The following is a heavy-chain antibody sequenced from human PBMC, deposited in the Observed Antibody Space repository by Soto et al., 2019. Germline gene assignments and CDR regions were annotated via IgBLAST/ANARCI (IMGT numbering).Heavy chain of an antibody. J-gene: IGHJ4*02. CDR2: IYYSGST. V-gene: IGHV4-31*02. CDR1: GGSISSGVYY. D-gene: IGHD2-15*01. Sequence: SETRSRTWTVSGGSISSGVYYWMWIRQHPGKGLEWIGYIYYSGSTYYNPSLKSRVTISVDTSKNQFSLKLSSVTAADTAVYYCARERCSGGSCYSLDYWGQGTLVTVSS. CDR3: ARERCSGGSCYSLDY.